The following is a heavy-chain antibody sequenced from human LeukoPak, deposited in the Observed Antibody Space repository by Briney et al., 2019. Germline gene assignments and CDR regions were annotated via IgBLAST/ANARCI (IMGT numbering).Heavy chain of an antibody. D-gene: IGHD5-18*01. CDR2: ISYDGSNK. CDR1: GFTFSNYA. CDR3: ARARVDIAMFTWLNWYFDL. V-gene: IGHV3-30-3*01. Sequence: GGSLRLSCAASGFTFSNYAIHWVRQAPGKGLEWVAVISYDGSNKYYADSVKGRFTISRDNSKNALYLQMDSLRAEDTAVYYCARARVDIAMFTWLNWYFDLWGRGTLVTVSS. J-gene: IGHJ2*01.